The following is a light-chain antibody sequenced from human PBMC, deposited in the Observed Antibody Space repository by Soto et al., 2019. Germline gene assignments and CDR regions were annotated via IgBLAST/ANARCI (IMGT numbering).Light chain of an antibody. J-gene: IGLJ3*02. CDR2: LESDGSH. Sequence: QPVLTQSPSASASLGASVKLTCTLSSGHSSYSIAWHQQQPGKSPRFLMRLESDGSHFKGDGIPDRFSGSSSGTERHLSISSLQSEDEADYYCQTWGTGFEVFGGGTKLTVL. V-gene: IGLV4-69*01. CDR3: QTWGTGFEV. CDR1: SGHSSYS.